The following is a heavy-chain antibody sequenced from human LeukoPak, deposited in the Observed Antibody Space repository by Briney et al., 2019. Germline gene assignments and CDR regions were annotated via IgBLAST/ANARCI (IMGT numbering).Heavy chain of an antibody. D-gene: IGHD2-2*01. V-gene: IGHV1-18*01. Sequence: GASVKVSCKASGYTFTSYGISWVRQAPGQGLEWMGWISAYNGNTNYAQKLQGRVTMTTDTSTSTAYMELRSPRSDDTAVYYCARDQLVAAIVVVPAAIDYWGQGTLVTVSS. CDR2: ISAYNGNT. J-gene: IGHJ4*02. CDR3: ARDQLVAAIVVVPAAIDY. CDR1: GYTFTSYG.